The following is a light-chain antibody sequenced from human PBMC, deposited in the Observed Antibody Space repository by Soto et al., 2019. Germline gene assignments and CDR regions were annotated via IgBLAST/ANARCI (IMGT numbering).Light chain of an antibody. CDR3: MQALQTPFT. V-gene: IGKV2-28*01. Sequence: DIVMTQSPLSLPVTPGEPASISCRSSQSLLHSNGYNYLDWYLQKPGQSPQLLIYLGSNRASGVPHRFSGSGSGTDFTLKISRVEAEDVGVYYCMQALQTPFTFGGGTKVEIK. J-gene: IGKJ4*01. CDR2: LGS. CDR1: QSLLHSNGYNY.